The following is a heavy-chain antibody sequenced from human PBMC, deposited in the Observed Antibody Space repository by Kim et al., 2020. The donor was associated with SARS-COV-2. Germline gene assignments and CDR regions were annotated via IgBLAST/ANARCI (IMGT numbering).Heavy chain of an antibody. Sequence: GGSLRLSCAASGFTFDDYAMHWVRQAPGKGLEWVSLSSGAGGSTYYADFVKGRFTISRDNSKNSLYLQMNSLRAEDTALYYCARDMSITTPVYYFDYWGQGALVTVSS. CDR1: GFTFDDYA. CDR2: SSGAGGST. J-gene: IGHJ4*02. V-gene: IGHV3-43*02. D-gene: IGHD6-6*01. CDR3: ARDMSITTPVYYFDY.